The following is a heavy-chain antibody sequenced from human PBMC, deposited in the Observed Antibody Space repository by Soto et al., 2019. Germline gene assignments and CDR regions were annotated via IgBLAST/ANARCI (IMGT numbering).Heavy chain of an antibody. CDR2: ISSTGGTT. CDR1: GFTFSDYY. J-gene: IGHJ4*02. CDR3: ARDSSSWFMSL. V-gene: IGHV3-11*01. D-gene: IGHD6-13*01. Sequence: SLRLSCAASGFTFSDYYMSWIRQAPGKGLEWISYISSTGGTTYYADSVKGRFTISRDNAKNSLYLQMNSLRAEDTAVYYCARDSSSWFMSLWGQGTLVTVSS.